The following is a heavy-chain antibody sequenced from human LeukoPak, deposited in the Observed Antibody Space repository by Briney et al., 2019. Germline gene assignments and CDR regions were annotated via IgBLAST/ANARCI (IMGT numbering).Heavy chain of an antibody. V-gene: IGHV1-2*02. CDR2: INPNSGGT. D-gene: IGHD4-17*01. CDR1: GYTFTGYY. J-gene: IGHJ4*02. Sequence: ASVKVSCKASGYTFTGYYMHWVRQAPGQGLEWMGWINPNSGGTNYAQKFQGRVTMTRDTSISTAYMELSRLRSDDTAVYYCARDSHVGYGDFQPTFDYWGQGTLVTVSS. CDR3: ARDSHVGYGDFQPTFDY.